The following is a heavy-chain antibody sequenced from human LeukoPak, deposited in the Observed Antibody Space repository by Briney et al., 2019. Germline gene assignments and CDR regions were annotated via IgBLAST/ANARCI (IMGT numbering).Heavy chain of an antibody. CDR3: TTRSSGWLKRPTPFDY. Sequence: PGGSLRFSCAASGFTFSNAWMSWVRQAPGKGLEWVGRIKSKTDGGTTDYAAPVKGRFTISRDDSKNTLYLQMNSLKTEDTAVYYCTTRSSGWLKRPTPFDYWGQGTLVTVSS. CDR2: IKSKTDGGTT. CDR1: GFTFSNAW. V-gene: IGHV3-15*01. J-gene: IGHJ4*02. D-gene: IGHD6-19*01.